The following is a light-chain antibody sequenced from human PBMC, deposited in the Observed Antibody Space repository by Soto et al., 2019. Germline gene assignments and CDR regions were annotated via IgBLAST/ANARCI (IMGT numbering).Light chain of an antibody. CDR1: SSDVGNYNR. V-gene: IGLV2-18*02. J-gene: IGLJ1*01. Sequence: QSALTQPPSVSGSPGQSVTISCTGTSSDVGNYNRVSWYQQSPGTAPKLIIYGVTNRPSGVPDRFSGSKSGNTASLTISGVQPEDEADYYCSSYSTSSTYVFGTGTKLTVL. CDR2: GVT. CDR3: SSYSTSSTYV.